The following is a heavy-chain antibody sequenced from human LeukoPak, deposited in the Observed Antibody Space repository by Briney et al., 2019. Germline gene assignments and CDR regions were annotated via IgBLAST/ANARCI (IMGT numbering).Heavy chain of an antibody. CDR1: GFTFSSYA. D-gene: IGHD3-3*01. CDR2: ISGSGGST. CDR3: AKDRITIFGVVIAYYYYGMDV. V-gene: IGHV3-23*01. J-gene: IGHJ6*02. Sequence: PGGSLRLSCAASGFTFSSYAMSWVRQAPGKGLEWVSAISGSGGSTYYADSVKGRFTISRDNSKNTLYLQMNSLRAEDTAVYYCAKDRITIFGVVIAYYYYGMDVWGQGTTVTVSS.